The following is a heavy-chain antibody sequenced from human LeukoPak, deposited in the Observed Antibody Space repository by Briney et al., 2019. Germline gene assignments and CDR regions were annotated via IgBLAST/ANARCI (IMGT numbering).Heavy chain of an antibody. Sequence: GRSLRLSCAASGFTFSSYGMHWVRQAPGKGLEWVAVIWYDGSNKYYADSVKGRFTISRDNSKNTLYLQINSLRAEDTAVYYCASLLIPDIDYWGQGTLVTVSS. J-gene: IGHJ4*02. D-gene: IGHD3-16*01. CDR1: GFTFSSYG. CDR3: ASLLIPDIDY. V-gene: IGHV3-33*01. CDR2: IWYDGSNK.